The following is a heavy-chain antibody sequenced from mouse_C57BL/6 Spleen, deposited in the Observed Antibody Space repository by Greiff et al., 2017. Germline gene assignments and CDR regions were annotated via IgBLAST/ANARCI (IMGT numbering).Heavy chain of an antibody. CDR1: GFTFSSYA. D-gene: IGHD1-1*01. V-gene: IGHV5-4*01. CDR3: ARDYGKLYWYFDV. CDR2: ISDGGSYT. J-gene: IGHJ1*03. Sequence: EVQLVESGGGLVKPGGSLKLSCAASGFTFSSYAMSWVRQTPEKRLEWVATISDGGSYTYYPDNVKGRFTISRDNAKNNLYLQMSHLKSEDTAMYYCARDYGKLYWYFDVWGTGTTVTVSS.